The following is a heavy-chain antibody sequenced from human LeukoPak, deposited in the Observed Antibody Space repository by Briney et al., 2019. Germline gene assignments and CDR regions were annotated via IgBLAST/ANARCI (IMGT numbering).Heavy chain of an antibody. V-gene: IGHV1-2*02. J-gene: IGHJ3*02. CDR1: GYTFTGYY. D-gene: IGHD1-26*01. CDR2: INPNSGGT. Sequence: ASVKVSCKASGYTFTGYYMHWVRQAPGQGLEWMGWINPNSGGTNYAQKFQGRVTMTRDTSISTAYMELSRLRSDGTAVYYCARVMGIVGATDAFDIWGQGTMVTVSS. CDR3: ARVMGIVGATDAFDI.